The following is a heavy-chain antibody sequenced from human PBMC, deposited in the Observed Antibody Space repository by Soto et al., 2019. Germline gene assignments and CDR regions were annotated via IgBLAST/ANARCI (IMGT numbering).Heavy chain of an antibody. D-gene: IGHD2-2*01. J-gene: IGHJ6*02. CDR1: GYSFTSYG. CDR2: ISAYNGNT. Sequence: ASVKVSCKASGYSFTSYGISWVRQAPGQGLEWMGWISAYNGNTNYEQKLQGRVTMTTDTSTSTAYMELRSLRSDDTAVYYCARVRCSSTSCYFGEDYYNYGLDFWGQGTTATVSS. V-gene: IGHV1-18*04. CDR3: ARVRCSSTSCYFGEDYYNYGLDF.